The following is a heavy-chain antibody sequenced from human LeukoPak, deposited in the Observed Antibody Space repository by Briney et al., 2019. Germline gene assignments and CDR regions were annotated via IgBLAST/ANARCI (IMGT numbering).Heavy chain of an antibody. D-gene: IGHD3-22*01. J-gene: IGHJ4*02. CDR3: ASRAYYDSSGLVY. CDR2: VSNSGST. Sequence: PSETLSLTCSVSGGSIRNYYWTWIRQPPGEGLEWIGHVSNSGSTKYNPSLTRRATIPIPTSKTHFSLKLSSVTAAATAVYYCASRAYYDSSGLVYWGQGILGTVSS. V-gene: IGHV4-59*08. CDR1: GGSIRNYY.